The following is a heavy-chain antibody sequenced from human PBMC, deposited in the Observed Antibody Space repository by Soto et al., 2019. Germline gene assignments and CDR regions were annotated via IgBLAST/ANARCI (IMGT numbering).Heavy chain of an antibody. Sequence: GSLRLSCAASGFTFSSYGMHWVRQAPGKGLEWVAVISYDGSNKYYADSVKGRFTISRDNSKNTLYLQMNSLRAEDTAVYYCAKDQDDFCSGYPPLAFWAQGTTVPVSS. J-gene: IGHJ6*02. CDR2: ISYDGSNK. CDR1: GFTFSSYG. CDR3: AKDQDDFCSGYPPLAF. D-gene: IGHD3-3*01. V-gene: IGHV3-30*18.